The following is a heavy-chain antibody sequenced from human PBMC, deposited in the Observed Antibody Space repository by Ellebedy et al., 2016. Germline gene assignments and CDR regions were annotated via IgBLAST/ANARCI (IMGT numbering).Heavy chain of an antibody. V-gene: IGHV3-33*08. CDR3: ARDLPRIAAAASNPGY. CDR1: GFTFSSYG. D-gene: IGHD6-13*01. CDR2: IWYDGSNK. Sequence: GGSLRLSCAASGFTFSSYGMHWVRQAPGKGLEWVAVIWYDGSNKYYADSVKGRFTISRDNSKNTLYLQMNSLRAEDTAVYYCARDLPRIAAAASNPGYWGQGTLVTVSS. J-gene: IGHJ4*02.